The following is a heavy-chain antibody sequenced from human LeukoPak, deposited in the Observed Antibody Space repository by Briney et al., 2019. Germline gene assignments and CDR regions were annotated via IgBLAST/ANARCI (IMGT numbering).Heavy chain of an antibody. CDR2: ISWDGGST. V-gene: IGHV3-43D*03. D-gene: IGHD3-10*01. J-gene: IGHJ4*02. CDR3: ARGGSGSYYNLFDY. Sequence: GGSLRLSCAASGFTFDDYAMHWVRQAPGKGLEWVSLISWDGGSTYYADSVKGRFTISRDNAKNSLYLQMNSLRAEDTAVYYCARGGSGSYYNLFDYWGQGTLVTVSS. CDR1: GFTFDDYA.